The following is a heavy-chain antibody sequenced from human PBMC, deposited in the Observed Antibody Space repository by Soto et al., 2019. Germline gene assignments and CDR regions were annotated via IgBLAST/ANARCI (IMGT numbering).Heavy chain of an antibody. CDR1: GSSVGSGCY. CDR3: ARDRGIRMWRIDY. J-gene: IGHJ4*02. D-gene: IGHD1-20*01. Sequence: PSDTLTLTCAVSGSSVGSGCYWGWIRQSPGKGLEWIGNVYRSGNAYYNPSLRNRVTISMDTSKNEVSLRLSHVTAADTAVYYCARDRGIRMWRIDYWGQGTLVTVSS. CDR2: VYRSGNA. V-gene: IGHV4-38-2*02.